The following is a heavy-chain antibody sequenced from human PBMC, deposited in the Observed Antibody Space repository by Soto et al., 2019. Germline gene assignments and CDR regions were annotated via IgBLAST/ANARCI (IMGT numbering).Heavy chain of an antibody. D-gene: IGHD5-12*01. Sequence: PSETLSLTCTVSAASSGRSSYFWGWIRQPPGKGLEWIGGLYYSGSAYYNPSLYSRVTISADTSKNLLSLKLRSVPAADTAVYVCARPGRAGYGGKAFTFRGQGTLVSVSS. J-gene: IGHJ1*01. CDR1: AASSGRSSYF. V-gene: IGHV4-39*01. CDR3: ARPGRAGYGGKAFTF. CDR2: LYYSGSA.